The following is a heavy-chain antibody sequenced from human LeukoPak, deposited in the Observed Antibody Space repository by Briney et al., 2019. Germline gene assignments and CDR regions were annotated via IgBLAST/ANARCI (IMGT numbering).Heavy chain of an antibody. Sequence: QPGGSLRLSCAASGFTFSDYAMHWVRQAPGKGLEYVAAINNNGGSTYYANSVKGRFTISRDNSKNTLYLQMGSLRAEDMAVYYCVGGYCRSTKCSASYWGQGTLVTVSS. CDR2: INNNGGST. CDR1: GFTFSDYA. V-gene: IGHV3-64*01. D-gene: IGHD2-2*01. J-gene: IGHJ4*02. CDR3: VGGYCRSTKCSASY.